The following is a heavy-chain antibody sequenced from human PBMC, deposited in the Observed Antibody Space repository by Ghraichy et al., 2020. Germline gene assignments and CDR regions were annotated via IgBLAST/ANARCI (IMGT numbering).Heavy chain of an antibody. CDR3: ARGGGRIQLWLVY. CDR1: GGSFSGYY. Sequence: QTLSLTCAVYGGSFSGYYWSWIRQPPGKGLEWIGEINHSGSTNYNPSLKSRVTISVDTSKNQFSLKLSSVTAADTAVYYCARGGGRIQLWLVYWGQGTLVTVSS. D-gene: IGHD5-18*01. J-gene: IGHJ4*02. CDR2: INHSGST. V-gene: IGHV4-34*01.